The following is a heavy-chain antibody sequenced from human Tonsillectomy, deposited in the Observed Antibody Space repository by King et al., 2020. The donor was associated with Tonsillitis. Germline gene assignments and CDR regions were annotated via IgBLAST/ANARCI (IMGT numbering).Heavy chain of an antibody. CDR3: VHRHNAFWSAYPV. V-gene: IGHV2-5*01. J-gene: IGHJ4*02. Sequence: ITLKESGPTLVKPTQTLTLTCTFSGFSLSTRGVGGGGIRQPPGKALWWLALIYWNVYKRYSTSLKSRLTITKDTSKNQVDLTMTNMDPVDTATYYCVHRHNAFWSAYPVWGLGTLVTVSS. D-gene: IGHD3-3*01. CDR2: IYWNVYK. CDR1: GFSLSTRGVG.